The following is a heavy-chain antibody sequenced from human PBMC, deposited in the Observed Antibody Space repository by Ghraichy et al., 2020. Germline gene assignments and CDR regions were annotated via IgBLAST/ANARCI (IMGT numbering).Heavy chain of an antibody. D-gene: IGHD6-13*01. J-gene: IGHJ4*02. CDR3: ASSFSAWYCEH. CDR1: GFTFSDYY. V-gene: IGHV1-2*02. Sequence: ASVKVSCRTSGFTFSDYYIHWVRRAPGQGHEWMGWINPDNGDTRYAQNFQGRVSMTRDTSITTAFMELHRLTSDDTAVYYCASSFSAWYCEHWGQGTLVTVSS. CDR2: INPDNGDT.